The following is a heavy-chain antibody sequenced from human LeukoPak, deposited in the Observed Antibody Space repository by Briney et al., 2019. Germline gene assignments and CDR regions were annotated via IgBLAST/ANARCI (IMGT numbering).Heavy chain of an antibody. D-gene: IGHD2-2*01. V-gene: IGHV1-69*04. CDR2: IIPILGIA. CDR3: ARFYQLGLNAFDI. J-gene: IGHJ3*02. Sequence: GASVKVSCKASGGTFSSYAISWVRQAPGQGLEWMGRIIPILGIANYAQKFQGRVTITAGKSTSTAYMELSSLRSEDTAVYYCARFYQLGLNAFDIWGQGTMVTVSS. CDR1: GGTFSSYA.